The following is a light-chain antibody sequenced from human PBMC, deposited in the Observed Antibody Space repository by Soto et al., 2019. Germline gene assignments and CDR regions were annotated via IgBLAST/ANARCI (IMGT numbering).Light chain of an antibody. V-gene: IGKV3-20*01. CDR1: QSVDSTF. J-gene: IGKJ2*01. Sequence: EIVLTQSPGTLSLSPGETATLSCRASQSVDSTFLAWYQQKRGQPPRLLIYSASSRAAGIPDRFSGSGSGTDFTLTISRLEPEDLAVYYCQQYGPSFRYTFGQGTKLQIK. CDR2: SAS. CDR3: QQYGPSFRYT.